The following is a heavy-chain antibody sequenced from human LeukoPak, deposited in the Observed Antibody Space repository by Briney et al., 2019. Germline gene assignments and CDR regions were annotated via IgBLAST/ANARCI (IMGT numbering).Heavy chain of an antibody. V-gene: IGHV4-34*01. CDR2: INHSGST. D-gene: IGHD2-21*01. CDR3: ASVGDSIRDFDY. CDR1: GGSFSGYY. Sequence: SETLSLTCAVYGGSFSGYYWSWLRQPPGKGLEWIGEINHSGSTNYNPSLKSRVTVSVDTSKNQFSLKLSYVHAADTAVDSCASVGDSIRDFDYWGQGTLVTVSS. J-gene: IGHJ4*02.